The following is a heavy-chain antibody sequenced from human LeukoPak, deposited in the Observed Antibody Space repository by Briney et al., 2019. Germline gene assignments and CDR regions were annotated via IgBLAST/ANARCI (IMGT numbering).Heavy chain of an antibody. D-gene: IGHD4-17*01. CDR2: ISGSGGST. CDR1: GFTFSSYA. V-gene: IGHV3-23*01. Sequence: GGSLRLSCAASGFTFSSYAMSWVRQAPGKGLEWVSAISGSGGSTYYADSVKGRFTISRDNSKNTLYLQMNSLRAEDTAVYYCAIIDDYGDYGGYWGQGALVTVSS. J-gene: IGHJ4*02. CDR3: AIIDDYGDYGGY.